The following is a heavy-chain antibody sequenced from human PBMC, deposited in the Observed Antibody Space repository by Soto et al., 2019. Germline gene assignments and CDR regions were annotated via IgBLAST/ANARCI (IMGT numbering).Heavy chain of an antibody. J-gene: IGHJ4*02. V-gene: IGHV1-69*01. Sequence: QVQLVQSGAEVKKPGSSVKVSCEASGGTFSSYAISWVRQAPGQGLEWMGGIIPIFGTANYAQKFQGRVTITADESTSTAYMELSSLRSEDTAVYYCARNLGGGGDPERDYWGQGTLVTVSS. CDR3: ARNLGGGGDPERDY. CDR1: GGTFSSYA. CDR2: IIPIFGTA. D-gene: IGHD2-21*02.